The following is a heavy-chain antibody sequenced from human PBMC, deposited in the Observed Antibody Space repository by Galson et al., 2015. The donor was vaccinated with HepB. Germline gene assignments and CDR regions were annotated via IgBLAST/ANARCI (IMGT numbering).Heavy chain of an antibody. CDR1: GFTFSSYS. V-gene: IGHV3-21*01. D-gene: IGHD6-6*01. J-gene: IGHJ4*02. Sequence: SLRLSCAASGFTFSSYSMNWVRQAPGKGLEWVSSISSSSSYIYYADSVKGRFTISRDNAKNSLYLQMNSLRAEDTAVYYCARVWGYSSSSKGTPAGPGPFDYWGQGTLVTVSS. CDR2: ISSSSSYI. CDR3: ARVWGYSSSSKGTPAGPGPFDY.